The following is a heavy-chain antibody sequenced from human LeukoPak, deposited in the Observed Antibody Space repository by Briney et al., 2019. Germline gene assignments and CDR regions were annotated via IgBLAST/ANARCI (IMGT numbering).Heavy chain of an antibody. J-gene: IGHJ4*02. CDR3: ARDRRWLQLGYFDY. CDR1: GGSFSGYY. D-gene: IGHD5-24*01. CDR2: INHSGST. Sequence: SETLSLTCAVYGGSFSGYYWSWIRQPPGKGLEWIGEINHSGSTNYNPSLKSRVAISVDTSKNQFSLKLSSVTAADTAVYYCARDRRWLQLGYFDYWGQGTLVTVSS. V-gene: IGHV4-34*01.